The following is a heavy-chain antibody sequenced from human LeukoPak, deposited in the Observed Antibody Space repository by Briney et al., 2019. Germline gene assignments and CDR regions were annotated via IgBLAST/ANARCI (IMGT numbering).Heavy chain of an antibody. Sequence: SETLSLTCAVYGGSFSGYYWSWIRQPPGKGLEWIGEINHSGSTNYNPSLKSRVTISVDTSKNQFSLKLSSVTAADTAVYYCARLSYYDSSGYPRYYFDYWGQGTLVTVSS. J-gene: IGHJ4*02. V-gene: IGHV4-34*01. D-gene: IGHD3-22*01. CDR2: INHSGST. CDR1: GGSFSGYY. CDR3: ARLSYYDSSGYPRYYFDY.